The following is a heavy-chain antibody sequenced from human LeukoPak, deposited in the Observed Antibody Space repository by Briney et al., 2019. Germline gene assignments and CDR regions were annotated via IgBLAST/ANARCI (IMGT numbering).Heavy chain of an antibody. V-gene: IGHV3-48*03. Sequence: GGSLRLSCAASGFTFRSYEMIWVRQAPGKGLEWVSYISSSGSTIYYADSVKGRFTISRDNAKNSLYLQMNSLRAEDTVVYYCARYDYVWRTHGYWGQGTLVTVSS. D-gene: IGHD3-16*01. CDR3: ARYDYVWRTHGY. CDR2: ISSSGSTI. CDR1: GFTFRSYE. J-gene: IGHJ4*02.